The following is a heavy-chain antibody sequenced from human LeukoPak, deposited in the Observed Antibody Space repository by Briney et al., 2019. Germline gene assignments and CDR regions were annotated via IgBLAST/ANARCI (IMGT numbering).Heavy chain of an antibody. V-gene: IGHV3-30*02. J-gene: IGHJ5*02. D-gene: IGHD6-13*01. CDR1: GFTFSSYG. CDR2: IRYDGSNK. Sequence: GGSLRLSCAASGFTFSSYGMHWVRQAPGKGLEWVAFIRYDGSNKYYADSVKGRFTISRDNSKNTLYLQMNSLRAEDTAVYYCAKDPRPYSSSWYWFDPWGQGTLVTVSS. CDR3: AKDPRPYSSSWYWFDP.